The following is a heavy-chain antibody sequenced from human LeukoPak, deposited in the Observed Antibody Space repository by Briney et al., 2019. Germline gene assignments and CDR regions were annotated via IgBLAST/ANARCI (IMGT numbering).Heavy chain of an antibody. CDR3: ARVAAKTVDY. CDR2: IYHSGST. J-gene: IGHJ4*02. Sequence: SETLSLTCTVSGGSISSYYWSWIRQPPGKGLEWIGSIYHSGSTYYNPSLKSRVTISVDTSKNQFSLKLTSVTAADTAVYYCARVAAKTVDYWGQGTLVTVSS. V-gene: IGHV4-59*12. CDR1: GGSISSYY. D-gene: IGHD2-15*01.